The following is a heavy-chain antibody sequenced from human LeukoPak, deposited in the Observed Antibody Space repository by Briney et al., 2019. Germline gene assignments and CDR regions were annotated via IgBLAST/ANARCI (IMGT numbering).Heavy chain of an antibody. CDR3: ARHAVDCSGGSCYYNYYYYYMDV. CDR1: GFTFSSYG. Sequence: GSLRLSCAASGFTFSSYGMSWVRQPPGKGLEWIGSIYYSGSTYYNPSLKSRVTISVDTSKNQFSLKLSSVTAADTAVYYCARHAVDCSGGSCYYNYYYYYMDVWGKGTTVTISS. CDR2: IYYSGST. D-gene: IGHD2-15*01. V-gene: IGHV4-39*01. J-gene: IGHJ6*03.